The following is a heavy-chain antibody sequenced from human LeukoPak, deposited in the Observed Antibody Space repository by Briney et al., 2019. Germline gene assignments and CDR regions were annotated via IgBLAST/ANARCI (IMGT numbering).Heavy chain of an antibody. CDR2: ISGSGGST. J-gene: IGHJ4*02. CDR1: GFTFSSYE. CDR3: AKRYSVDY. V-gene: IGHV3-23*01. Sequence: GGSLRLSCAASGFTFSSYEMNWVRQAPGKGLEWVSGISGSGGSTYYADSVKGRFTISRDNSKNTLYLQMSSLRVEDTAVYYCAKRYSVDYWGQGTLVTVSS. D-gene: IGHD2-15*01.